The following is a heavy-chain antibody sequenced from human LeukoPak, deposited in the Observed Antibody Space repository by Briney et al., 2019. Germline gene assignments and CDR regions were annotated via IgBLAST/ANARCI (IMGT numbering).Heavy chain of an antibody. CDR1: GSTFSSYA. D-gene: IGHD1-14*01. V-gene: IGHV3-30-3*01. CDR2: ISYDGSNK. CDR3: ARVEGYKTEINYFDY. J-gene: IGHJ4*02. Sequence: GRSLRLSCAASGSTFSSYAMHWVRQAPGKGLEWVAVISYDGSNKYYADSVKGRFTISRDNSKNTLYLQMNSLRAEDTAVYYCARVEGYKTEINYFDYWGQGTLVTVSS.